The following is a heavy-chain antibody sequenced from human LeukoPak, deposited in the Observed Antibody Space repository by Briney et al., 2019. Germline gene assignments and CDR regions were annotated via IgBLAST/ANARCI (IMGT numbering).Heavy chain of an antibody. D-gene: IGHD1-26*01. Sequence: ASVKVSCKASGGTFSSYAISWVRQAPGQGLEWMGGIIPIFGTANYAQKFQGRVTITTDESTSTAYMELSSLRSEDTAVYYCARDTRPRSGDDYYYGMDVWGQGTTVTVSS. CDR1: GGTFSSYA. CDR2: IIPIFGTA. V-gene: IGHV1-69*05. CDR3: ARDTRPRSGDDYYYGMDV. J-gene: IGHJ6*02.